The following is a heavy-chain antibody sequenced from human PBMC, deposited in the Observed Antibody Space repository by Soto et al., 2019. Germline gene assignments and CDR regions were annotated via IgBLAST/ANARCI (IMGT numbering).Heavy chain of an antibody. CDR3: ARRYGSAFDI. CDR1: GGSISSYY. D-gene: IGHD4-17*01. Sequence: QVQLQESGPGLVKPSETLSLTCTVSGGSISSYYWSWIRQPPGKGLEWIGYIFYSGSTNYNPSLKSRVTISVATSKNQFSLKLSAVTAADTAVYHCARRYGSAFDIWGHGTMVTVSS. V-gene: IGHV4-59*01. J-gene: IGHJ3*02. CDR2: IFYSGST.